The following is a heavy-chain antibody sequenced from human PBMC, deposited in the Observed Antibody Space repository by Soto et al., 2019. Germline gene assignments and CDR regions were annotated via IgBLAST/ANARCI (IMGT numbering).Heavy chain of an antibody. V-gene: IGHV4-34*01. CDR3: ARVSDY. J-gene: IGHJ4*02. CDR1: GGPFSGYS. Sequence: QVQLVQWGAGLLRPSETLSLTCAVYGGPFSGYSWAWIRQPPGKGLEWIGEINHGGSTNYNPSLECRVTISIDTSKGQFSLKLTSVTAADTAFYYCARVSDYWGQGTLVTVSS. CDR2: INHGGST.